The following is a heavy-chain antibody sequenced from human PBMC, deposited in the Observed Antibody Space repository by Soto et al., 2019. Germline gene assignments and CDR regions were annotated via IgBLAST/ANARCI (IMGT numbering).Heavy chain of an antibody. D-gene: IGHD5-18*01. CDR3: ASVKTYGYDY. V-gene: IGHV4-61*01. Sequence: SETLSLTCTVSGGSVSSDNYYWSWVRQPPGKGLEWIGYIYYSGSTNYNPSLKSRVTISGDTSRNQFSLKLSSVTAADTAVYYCASVKTYGYDYWGQGTLVTVSS. CDR2: IYYSGST. CDR1: GGSVSSDNYY. J-gene: IGHJ4*02.